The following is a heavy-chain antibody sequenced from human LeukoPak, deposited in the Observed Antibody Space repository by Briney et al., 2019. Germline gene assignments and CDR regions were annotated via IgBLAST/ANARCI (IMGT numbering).Heavy chain of an antibody. CDR3: ARTSVTKSVWGTLGNI. Sequence: SETLSLTCTVSGGSISSSSYYWGWIRQPPGKGLEWIGSIYYSGSTYYNPSLKSRVTISVDTSKNQFSLKLSSVTAADTAVYYCARTSVTKSVWGTLGNIWGQGTMVTVSS. CDR2: IYYSGST. J-gene: IGHJ3*02. D-gene: IGHD3-16*01. V-gene: IGHV4-39*01. CDR1: GGSISSSSYY.